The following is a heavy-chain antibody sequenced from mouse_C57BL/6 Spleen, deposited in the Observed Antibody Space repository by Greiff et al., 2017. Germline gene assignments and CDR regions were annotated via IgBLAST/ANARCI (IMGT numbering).Heavy chain of an antibody. Sequence: VQLQQSGAELVKPGASVKMSCKASGYTFTSYWITWVKQRPGQGLEWIGDIYPGSGSTNYNEKFKSKATLTVDTSSSTAYMQLSSLTSEDSAVYYCARSAYYSNYGYAMDYWGQGTSVTVSS. CDR2: IYPGSGST. J-gene: IGHJ4*01. D-gene: IGHD2-5*01. CDR3: ARSAYYSNYGYAMDY. CDR1: GYTFTSYW. V-gene: IGHV1-55*01.